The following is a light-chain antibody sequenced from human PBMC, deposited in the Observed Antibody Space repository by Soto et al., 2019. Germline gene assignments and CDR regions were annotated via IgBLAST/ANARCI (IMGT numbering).Light chain of an antibody. Sequence: EIVLTQSPATLSFSPGERATLSCRASQSVSSYLAWYQQKPGQAPRLLIYDASNRATGIPARFSGSGSGTDDTLTISSLEPDDYAVYYCQQRSNCPPYTFGQGTKMEIK. CDR1: QSVSSY. CDR3: QQRSNCPPYT. CDR2: DAS. V-gene: IGKV3-11*01. J-gene: IGKJ2*01.